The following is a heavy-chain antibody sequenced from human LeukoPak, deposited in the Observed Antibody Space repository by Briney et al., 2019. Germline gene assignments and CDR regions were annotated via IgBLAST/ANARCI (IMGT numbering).Heavy chain of an antibody. D-gene: IGHD2/OR15-2a*01. CDR1: GFTFGGYS. V-gene: IGHV3-21*01. CDR3: AKASSNYFYYFEY. CDR2: ISGSTSYI. J-gene: IGHJ4*02. Sequence: GGSLRLSCAASGFTFGGYSMNWVRQAPGKGLEWVSSISGSTSYIFYADSMKGRFTVSRDNAKNSLYLQMNSLRAEDTAVYYCAKASSNYFYYFEYWGQGTLVTVSS.